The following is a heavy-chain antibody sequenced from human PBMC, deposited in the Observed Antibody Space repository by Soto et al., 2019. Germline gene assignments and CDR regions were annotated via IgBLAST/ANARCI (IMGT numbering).Heavy chain of an antibody. D-gene: IGHD3-9*01. V-gene: IGHV3-48*02. CDR2: ISSSSSTI. CDR3: ARDGVVRYFDWLSPFDY. J-gene: IGHJ4*02. Sequence: EVQLVESGGGLVQPGGSLRLSCAASGFTFSSYSMNWVRQAPGKGLEWVSYISSSSSTIYYADSVKGRFTISRDNAKNSLYLQMNSLRDEDTAVYYCARDGVVRYFDWLSPFDYWGQGTLVTVSS. CDR1: GFTFSSYS.